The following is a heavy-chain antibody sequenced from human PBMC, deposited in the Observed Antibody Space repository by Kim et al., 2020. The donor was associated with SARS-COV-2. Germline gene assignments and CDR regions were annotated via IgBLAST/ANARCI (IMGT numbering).Heavy chain of an antibody. CDR1: GFTVISNF. V-gene: IGHV3-66*01. J-gene: IGHJ5*01. Sequence: GGSLRLSCAASGFTVISNFITWVRQAPGKGLEWASIIYSGGSAYYANSVKGRFFISRDNSKNTVYLQMNSLRAEDTAVYHCARARDYDAGFDSWGQGTLVTVSS. D-gene: IGHD3-22*01. CDR3: ARARDYDAGFDS. CDR2: IYSGGSA.